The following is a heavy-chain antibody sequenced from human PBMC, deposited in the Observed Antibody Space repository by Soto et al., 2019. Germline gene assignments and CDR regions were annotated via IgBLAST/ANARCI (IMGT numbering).Heavy chain of an antibody. CDR2: ISSISTYI. CDR1: GFTFSAYT. D-gene: IGHD6-6*01. Sequence: EVQLVESGGGLVKPGGSLRLSCAVSGFTFSAYTMSWVRQPPGKGLEWVATISSISTYIKYADSVKGRFTISRDNARNSQYLQMDSLRVEDTAVYYCARVHIAARDYWGQGTLVTVSS. V-gene: IGHV3-21*01. CDR3: ARVHIAARDY. J-gene: IGHJ4*02.